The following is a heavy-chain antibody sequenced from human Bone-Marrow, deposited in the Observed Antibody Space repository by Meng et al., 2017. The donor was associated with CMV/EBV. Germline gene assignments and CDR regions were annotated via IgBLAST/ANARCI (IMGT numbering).Heavy chain of an antibody. CDR2: ISPHNGDT. J-gene: IGHJ4*02. CDR1: GYTFSSYG. Sequence: ASVKVSCKAFGYTFSSYGITWVRQAPGQGLEWMGWISPHNGDTDYAQKFQGRVTMTTDTSTTTAYMELRSLTSDDTAVYYCAADQFLGGSYTYFDYWGQGTLVTVSS. V-gene: IGHV1-18*01. CDR3: AADQFLGGSYTYFDY. D-gene: IGHD1-26*01.